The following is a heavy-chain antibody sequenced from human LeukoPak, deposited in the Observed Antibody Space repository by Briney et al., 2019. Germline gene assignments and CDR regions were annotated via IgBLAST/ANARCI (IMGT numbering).Heavy chain of an antibody. CDR2: INHSGTT. J-gene: IGHJ3*02. CDR1: GGSFRGYY. D-gene: IGHD5-18*01. CDR3: ARNIQNDAFHI. V-gene: IGHV4-34*01. Sequence: PSETLSLTCAVYGGSFRGYYWTWIRQPPGKGLEWIGEINHSGTTNYNRFLKSRVTISLDTSKNQFSLKLSSVTAADTAIYYCARNIQNDAFHIWGQGTMVTVSS.